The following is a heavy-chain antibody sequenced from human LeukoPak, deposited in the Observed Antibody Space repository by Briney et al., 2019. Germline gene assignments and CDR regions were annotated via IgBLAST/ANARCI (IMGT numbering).Heavy chain of an antibody. CDR2: ISSSSSYI. CDR3: TRGVRSGRDFDY. V-gene: IGHV3-21*01. CDR1: GFTFSSYS. Sequence: GGSLRLSCAASGFTFSSYSMNWVRQAPGKGLEWVSSISSSSSYIYYADSVKGRFTISRDNAKNSLYLQTNSLRAEDTAVYYCTRGVRSGRDFDYWGQGTLVTVSS. J-gene: IGHJ4*02. D-gene: IGHD3-10*01.